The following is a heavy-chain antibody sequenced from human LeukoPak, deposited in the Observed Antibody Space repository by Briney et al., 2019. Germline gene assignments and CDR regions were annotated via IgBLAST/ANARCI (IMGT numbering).Heavy chain of an antibody. Sequence: ALVKVSCKASGYTFTSYGISWVRQAPGQGLEWMGWISAYNGNTNYAQKLQGRVTMTTDTSTSTAYMELRSLRSDDTAVYYCARVRTGYCSSTSCPRNFDYRGQGTLVTVSS. V-gene: IGHV1-18*04. CDR2: ISAYNGNT. J-gene: IGHJ4*02. D-gene: IGHD2-2*01. CDR1: GYTFTSYG. CDR3: ARVRTGYCSSTSCPRNFDY.